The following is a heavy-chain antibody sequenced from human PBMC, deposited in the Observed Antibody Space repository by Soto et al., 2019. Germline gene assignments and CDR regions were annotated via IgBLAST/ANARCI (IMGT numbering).Heavy chain of an antibody. J-gene: IGHJ4*02. CDR1: GGTFSSYA. Sequence: GASVKVSCKASGGTFSSYAISWVRQAPGQGLEWMGGIIPIFGTANYAQKFQGRVTITADESTSTAYMELSSLGSEDTAVYYCARDRPGYSYGIAFDYWGQGTLVTVSS. CDR2: IIPIFGTA. V-gene: IGHV1-69*13. CDR3: ARDRPGYSYGIAFDY. D-gene: IGHD5-18*01.